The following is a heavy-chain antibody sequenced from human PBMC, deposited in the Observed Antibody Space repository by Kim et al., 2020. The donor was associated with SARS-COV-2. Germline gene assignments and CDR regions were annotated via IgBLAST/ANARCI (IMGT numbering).Heavy chain of an antibody. D-gene: IGHD3-10*01. V-gene: IGHV4-39*01. J-gene: IGHJ3*02. Sequence: PSLKSRVTISVDTSKNQFSLKLSSVTAADTAVYYCARPLLGGETNDAFDIWGQGTMVTVSS. CDR3: ARPLLGGETNDAFDI.